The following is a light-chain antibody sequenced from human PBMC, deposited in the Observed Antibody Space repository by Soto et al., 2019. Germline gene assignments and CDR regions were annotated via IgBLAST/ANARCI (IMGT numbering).Light chain of an antibody. V-gene: IGKV4-1*01. CDR2: WAS. CDR1: RTVLYSSNNRNF. J-gene: IGKJ3*01. CDR3: QQYYSSPFT. Sequence: DIVMTQSPDSLAVSLGERATINCKSSRTVLYSSNNRNFLAWYQKKVGQPPRLLIYWASTRDSGVPDRFSGSGSGTDFTLTISSLQAEDVAVYYCQQYYSSPFTFGPGTKVDIK.